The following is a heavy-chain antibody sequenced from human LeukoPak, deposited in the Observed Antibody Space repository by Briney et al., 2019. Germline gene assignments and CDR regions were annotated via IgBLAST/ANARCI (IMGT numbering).Heavy chain of an antibody. J-gene: IGHJ3*02. D-gene: IGHD2-15*01. V-gene: IGHV4-38-2*01. Sequence: PSETLSLTCAVSGYSISSGYYWGWIRQPPGKGLVWIGSIYHSGSTYYNPSLKSRVTISVDTSKNQFSLKLSSVTAADTAVYYCARQWNCSGGSCYSGAFDIWGHGTMVTVSS. CDR1: GYSISSGYY. CDR2: IYHSGST. CDR3: ARQWNCSGGSCYSGAFDI.